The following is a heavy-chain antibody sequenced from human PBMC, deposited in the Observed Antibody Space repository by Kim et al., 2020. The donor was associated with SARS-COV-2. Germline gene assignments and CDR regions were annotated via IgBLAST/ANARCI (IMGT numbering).Heavy chain of an antibody. CDR2: IYTSGST. CDR3: ARDPTTYYDFGSGYRHYYGMDV. D-gene: IGHD3-3*01. V-gene: IGHV4-4*07. CDR1: GGSISSYY. Sequence: SETLSLTCTVSGGSISSYYWSWIRQPAGKGLEWIGRIYTSGSTNYNPSLKSRVTMSVDTSKNQFSLKLSSVTAADTAVYYCARDPTTYYDFGSGYRHYYGMDVWGQGTTVTVSS. J-gene: IGHJ6*02.